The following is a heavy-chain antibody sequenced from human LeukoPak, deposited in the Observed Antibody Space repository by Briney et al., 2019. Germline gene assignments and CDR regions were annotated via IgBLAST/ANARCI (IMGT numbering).Heavy chain of an antibody. J-gene: IGHJ3*02. D-gene: IGHD3-9*01. Sequence: GGSLRLSCAASGFTFSSYAMSWVRQAPGKGLEWVSAISGSGGSTYYADSVKGRVTISRDNSKNTLYLQMSSLRAEDTAVYYCAKSPGYYPDAFDIRGQGTMVTVSS. CDR2: ISGSGGST. V-gene: IGHV3-23*01. CDR1: GFTFSSYA. CDR3: AKSPGYYPDAFDI.